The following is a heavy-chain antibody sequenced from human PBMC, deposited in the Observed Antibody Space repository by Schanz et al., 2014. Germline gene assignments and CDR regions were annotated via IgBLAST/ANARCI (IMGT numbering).Heavy chain of an antibody. CDR3: AKDRWRATVMVDAFDI. V-gene: IGHV3-23*04. CDR2: IGGSGGST. Sequence: VQLVESGGGLVQPGGSLRLSCAASGFTVSNNYMSWVRQAPGKGLEWVSGIGGSGGSTDYADSVKGRFTISRDNSKNTVHLQMNSLRAEDTAVYFCAKDRWRATVMVDAFDIWGQGTKVTVSS. CDR1: GFTVSNNY. D-gene: IGHD4-4*01. J-gene: IGHJ3*02.